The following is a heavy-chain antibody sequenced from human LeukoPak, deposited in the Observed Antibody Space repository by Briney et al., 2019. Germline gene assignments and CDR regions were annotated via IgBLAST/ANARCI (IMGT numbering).Heavy chain of an antibody. Sequence: PGGSLRLSCAASGFTFNTYSMNWVRQAPGKGLEWVSYISSSSSTIYYADSVKGRFTISRDNAKNSLYLQMNSLRAEDTAVYYCARTGWYCTNGVCPTFDYWGQGTLVTVSS. CDR2: ISSSSSTI. D-gene: IGHD2-8*01. J-gene: IGHJ4*02. V-gene: IGHV3-48*01. CDR3: ARTGWYCTNGVCPTFDY. CDR1: GFTFNTYS.